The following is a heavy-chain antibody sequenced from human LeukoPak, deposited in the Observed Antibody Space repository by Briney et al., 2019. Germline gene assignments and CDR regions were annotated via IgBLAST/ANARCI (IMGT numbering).Heavy chain of an antibody. V-gene: IGHV3-21*01. Sequence: GGSLRLSCAASGFTFNTFWMNWVRQAPGKGLEWVSSISSSSSYIYYADSVKGRFTISRDNAKNSLYLQMNSLRAEDTAVYYCARGSYCSSTSCYRSYYYYGMDVWGQGTTVTVTS. CDR3: ARGSYCSSTSCYRSYYYYGMDV. J-gene: IGHJ6*02. CDR1: GFTFNTFW. CDR2: ISSSSSYI. D-gene: IGHD2-2*01.